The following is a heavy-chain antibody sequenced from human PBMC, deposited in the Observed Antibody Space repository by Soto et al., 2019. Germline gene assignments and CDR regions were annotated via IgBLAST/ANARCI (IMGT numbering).Heavy chain of an antibody. J-gene: IGHJ5*02. CDR2: IIPIFGTA. D-gene: IGHD2-2*01. V-gene: IGHV1-69*01. Sequence: QVQLVQSGAEVKKPGSSVKVSCKASGGTFSSYAISWVRQAPGQGLEWMGGIIPIFGTANYAQKFQGRVTITADESTSTAYMELGSLRSEDTAVYYCARDGYCSSTSCYSFLASWFDPWGQGTLVTVSS. CDR3: ARDGYCSSTSCYSFLASWFDP. CDR1: GGTFSSYA.